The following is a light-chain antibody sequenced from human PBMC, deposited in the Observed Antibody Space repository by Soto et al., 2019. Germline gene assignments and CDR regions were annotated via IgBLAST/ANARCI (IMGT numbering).Light chain of an antibody. Sequence: QSVLTQPASVSGSPGQSIAISCTGTSSDVGGYNYVSWYQHHPGKAPTVMIYDVSNRPSGVSDRFSGSKSGNTASLTISGLQADDEADYYCSSYTGSGTYVFGTGTKLTVL. V-gene: IGLV2-14*03. CDR2: DVS. CDR1: SSDVGGYNY. CDR3: SSYTGSGTYV. J-gene: IGLJ1*01.